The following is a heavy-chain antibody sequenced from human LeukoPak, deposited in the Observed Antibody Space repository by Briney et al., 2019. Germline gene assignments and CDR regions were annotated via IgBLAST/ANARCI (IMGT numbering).Heavy chain of an antibody. CDR1: GGTFSSYA. CDR3: ARTNPGLYDFWSGYYRGQGDYGMDV. Sequence: ASVKVSCKASGGTFSSYAISWVREAPGQGLEWMGGIIPISGTANYAQKFQGRVTITADESTSTAYMELSSLRSEDTAVYYCARTNPGLYDFWSGYYRGQGDYGMDVWGQGTTVTVSS. V-gene: IGHV1-69*01. D-gene: IGHD3-3*01. J-gene: IGHJ6*02. CDR2: IIPISGTA.